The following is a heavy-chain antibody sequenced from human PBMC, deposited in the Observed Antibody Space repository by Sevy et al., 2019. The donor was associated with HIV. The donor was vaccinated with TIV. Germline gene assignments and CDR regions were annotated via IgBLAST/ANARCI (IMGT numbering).Heavy chain of an antibody. D-gene: IGHD3-3*01. CDR1: GFTFSSYA. V-gene: IGHV3-23*01. CDR2: ISGSGGST. Sequence: GGSLRLSCVASGFTFSSYAMSWVRQAPGKGLEWVSAISGSGGSTYYADSVKGRFTISRDNSKNTLYLQMNSLRAEDTAVYYCAKDQTLYYDFWSGYYTGSGYYYYYGMDVWGQGTTVTVSS. CDR3: AKDQTLYYDFWSGYYTGSGYYYYYGMDV. J-gene: IGHJ6*02.